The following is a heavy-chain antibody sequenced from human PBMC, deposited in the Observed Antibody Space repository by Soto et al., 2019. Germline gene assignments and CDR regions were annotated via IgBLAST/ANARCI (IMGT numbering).Heavy chain of an antibody. Sequence: QVQLVQSGGEVKKPGASVTVSCKASGYTFINYHITWVRQAPGQGLEWMAWINTYNGMTDYAQRFQPRVTMTRDSTTLTAYMELRNLGSDGTAVYFCAKSPRGEMATDWGQGTLVTVSS. V-gene: IGHV1-18*01. CDR1: GYTFINYH. D-gene: IGHD5-12*01. J-gene: IGHJ4*02. CDR2: INTYNGMT. CDR3: AKSPRGEMATD.